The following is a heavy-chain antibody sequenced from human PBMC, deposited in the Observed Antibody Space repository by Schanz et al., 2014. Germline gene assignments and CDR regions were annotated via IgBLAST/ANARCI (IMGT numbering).Heavy chain of an antibody. Sequence: EVQLVESGGGLVKPGGSLRLSCAASGFTFSNYWIHWVRQAPGKGLVWVSRIDADGNSTSYADSVKGRFTISRDNAKNSLYLQMNSLRDEDTAVYYCARDSDRATMVRTYNWFDPWGQGTLVTVSS. CDR3: ARDSDRATMVRTYNWFDP. J-gene: IGHJ5*02. CDR1: GFTFSNYW. CDR2: IDADGNST. D-gene: IGHD3-10*01. V-gene: IGHV3-74*01.